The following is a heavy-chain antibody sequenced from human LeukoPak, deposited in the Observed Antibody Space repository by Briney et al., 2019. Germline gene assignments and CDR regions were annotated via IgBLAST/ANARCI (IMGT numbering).Heavy chain of an antibody. V-gene: IGHV3-23*01. D-gene: IGHD1-26*01. J-gene: IGHJ4*02. CDR2: ISDSGGNT. CDR3: AKDAGRSDVDYFDY. Sequence: GGSLSLSCAASGFTFSSYAMSWVRQVPGKGLEWVSAISDSGGNTYYADFVRGRFTISRDNSKNALYLQMNSLRAEDTAMYFCAKDAGRSDVDYFDYWGQGTLVTVSS. CDR1: GFTFSSYA.